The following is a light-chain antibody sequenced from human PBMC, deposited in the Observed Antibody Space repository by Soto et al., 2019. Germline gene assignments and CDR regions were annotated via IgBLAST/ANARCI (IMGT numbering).Light chain of an antibody. Sequence: DIQMTQSPSSLSASVGDRVTITCRASQSISSYLNWYQQKPGKAPKLLIYAASSLQSGVPSRFSGSGSGTDFTLTISSLQPEDFATYYCQQSYSTPHDLTFGGGTKVEIK. CDR2: AAS. V-gene: IGKV1-39*01. CDR1: QSISSY. CDR3: QQSYSTPHDLT. J-gene: IGKJ4*01.